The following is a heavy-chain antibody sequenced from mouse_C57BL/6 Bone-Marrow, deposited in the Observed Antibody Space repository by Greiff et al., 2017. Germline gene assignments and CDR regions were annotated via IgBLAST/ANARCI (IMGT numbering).Heavy chain of an antibody. Sequence: VQLKQSGPELVKPGASVKISCKASGYSFTDYNMNWVKQSNGKSLEWIGVINPNYGTTSYNQKFKGKATLTVEQSSSTAYMQLNSLTSEDSAVYYCARSGYYSNYDWYFDVWGTGTTVTVSS. CDR3: ARSGYYSNYDWYFDV. J-gene: IGHJ1*03. CDR1: GYSFTDYN. CDR2: INPNYGTT. V-gene: IGHV1-39*01. D-gene: IGHD2-5*01.